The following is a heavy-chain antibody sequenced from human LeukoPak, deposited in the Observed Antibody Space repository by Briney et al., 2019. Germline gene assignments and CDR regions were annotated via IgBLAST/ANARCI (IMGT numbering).Heavy chain of an antibody. CDR2: INPNSGGT. Sequence: ASVKVSCKASGYTFTGYYMHWVRQAPGQGLEWMGWINPNSGGTNYAQKLQGRVTMTRDTSISTAYMELSRLRSDDTAVYYCARSSAIVGGTNLGEYWFDPWGQGTLVTVPP. D-gene: IGHD4/OR15-4a*01. CDR1: GYTFTGYY. J-gene: IGHJ5*02. V-gene: IGHV1-2*02. CDR3: ARSSAIVGGTNLGEYWFDP.